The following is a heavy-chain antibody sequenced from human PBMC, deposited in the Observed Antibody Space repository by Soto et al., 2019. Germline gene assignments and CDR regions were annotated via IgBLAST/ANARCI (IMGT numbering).Heavy chain of an antibody. D-gene: IGHD1-1*01. CDR1: GGSVNSGGYH. CDR3: ARAPIPNWNYYGMDV. Sequence: LSLTCTVSGGSVNSGGYHWSWIRQHPGKGLEWIGDIYYSGSTYYNPSLKSRVTISIDTSTNHFSLHLSALTAADTAVYYCARAPIPNWNYYGMDVWGQGTTATVSS. J-gene: IGHJ6*02. V-gene: IGHV4-31*03. CDR2: IYYSGST.